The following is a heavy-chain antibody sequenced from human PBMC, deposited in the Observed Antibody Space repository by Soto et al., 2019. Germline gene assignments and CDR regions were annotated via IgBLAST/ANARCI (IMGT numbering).Heavy chain of an antibody. J-gene: IGHJ4*02. CDR2: IKSKTDGGTT. Sequence: EVQLVESGGGLVKPGGSLRLSCAASGFTFSNAWMNWVRQAPGKGLEWVGRIKSKTDGGTTDYAAPAKGRFTISRDDSKNTLSLQMNSLKPEDTAVYYCTTALNYYDSSGYYYSFDYWGQGTLVTVSS. CDR1: GFTFSNAW. CDR3: TTALNYYDSSGYYYSFDY. V-gene: IGHV3-15*07. D-gene: IGHD3-22*01.